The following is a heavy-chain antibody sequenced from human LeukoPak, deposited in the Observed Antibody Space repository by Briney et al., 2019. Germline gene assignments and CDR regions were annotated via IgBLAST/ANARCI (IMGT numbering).Heavy chain of an antibody. CDR3: TTDPRILDVTPTDN. D-gene: IGHD2-21*02. J-gene: IGHJ4*02. CDR2: VRTNSDGATA. CDR1: GVTFTYAW. Sequence: PGGSLRLSCTSSGVTFTYAWMTGVRQAPGKGLEWVGRVRTNSDGATADYAAPVKGRFTISRDDSKNTLYLQMNSLKIEDTAVYYCTTDPRILDVTPTDNCGEGTLVTVSS. V-gene: IGHV3-15*01.